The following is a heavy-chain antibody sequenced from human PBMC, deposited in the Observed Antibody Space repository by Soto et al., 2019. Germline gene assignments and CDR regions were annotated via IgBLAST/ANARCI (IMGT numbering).Heavy chain of an antibody. V-gene: IGHV4-59*01. CDR3: ARDSGSYFDY. D-gene: IGHD1-26*01. Sequence: PSQTLSLTCSVVDGSISSYYWSWIRQPPGKGLEWIGYIYYSGSTNYNPSLKSRVTISVDTSKNQFSLKLSSVTAADTAVYYCARDSGSYFDYWGRGTLVTVSS. J-gene: IGHJ4*02. CDR2: IYYSGST. CDR1: DGSISSYY.